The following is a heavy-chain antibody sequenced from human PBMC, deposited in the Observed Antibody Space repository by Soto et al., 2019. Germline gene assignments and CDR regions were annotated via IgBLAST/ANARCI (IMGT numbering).Heavy chain of an antibody. Sequence: PSETLSLTCTVSGGSISSYYWSWIRQPPGKGLEWIGYIYYSGSTNYNPSLKSRVTISVDTSKNQFSLKLSSVTAADTAVYYCARDRRVFSGSGYPNYYYYGMDVWGQGTRVTVPS. V-gene: IGHV4-59*01. D-gene: IGHD3-3*01. CDR2: IYYSGST. CDR1: GGSISSYY. J-gene: IGHJ6*02. CDR3: ARDRRVFSGSGYPNYYYYGMDV.